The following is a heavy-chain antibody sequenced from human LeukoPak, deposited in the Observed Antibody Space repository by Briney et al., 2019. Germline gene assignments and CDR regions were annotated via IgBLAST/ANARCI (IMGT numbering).Heavy chain of an antibody. CDR1: GFTFSSYG. V-gene: IGHV3-30*02. Sequence: GGSLRLSCAASGFTFSSYGMHWVRQAPGKGLEWVAFIRYDGSNKYYADSVKGRFTISRDNSKNTLYLQMNSLRAEDTAVYYCAKGGSCSSTSCYHYYYYYYMDVWGKGTTVTVSS. CDR3: AKGGSCSSTSCYHYYYYYYMDV. CDR2: IRYDGSNK. D-gene: IGHD2-2*01. J-gene: IGHJ6*03.